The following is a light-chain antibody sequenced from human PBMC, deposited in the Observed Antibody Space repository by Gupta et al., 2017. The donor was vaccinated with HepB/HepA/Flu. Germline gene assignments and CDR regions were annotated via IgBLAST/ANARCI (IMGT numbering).Light chain of an antibody. J-gene: IGLJ3*02. Sequence: QSVLTQPPSASGTHGPRVTISCSGSSSNIRGNTVHWYQQLPGTAPKFLINSKNQRPSGVPDRFSGSKSGTSTSLAISGLHSEDEAEYHCASWDDSLSGVVFGGGTKLTVL. CDR3: ASWDDSLSGVV. CDR1: SSNIRGNT. V-gene: IGLV1-44*01. CDR2: SKN.